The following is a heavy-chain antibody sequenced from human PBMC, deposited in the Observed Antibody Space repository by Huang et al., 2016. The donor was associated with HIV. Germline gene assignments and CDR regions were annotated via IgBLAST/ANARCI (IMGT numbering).Heavy chain of an antibody. CDR2: INPNTGNL. CDR3: ARGLHWFDP. Sequence: QVQLVQSGSELKKPGASVKVSCKASRYTFTSYPMNWVRQAPGQGLEWMGWINPNTGNLTYAQGVTGRFVCSVDTSVSTAYLQLSSLKTEDTALYYCARGLHWFDPWGQGTLVTVSS. CDR1: RYTFTSYP. V-gene: IGHV7-4-1*02. D-gene: IGHD1-26*01. J-gene: IGHJ5*02.